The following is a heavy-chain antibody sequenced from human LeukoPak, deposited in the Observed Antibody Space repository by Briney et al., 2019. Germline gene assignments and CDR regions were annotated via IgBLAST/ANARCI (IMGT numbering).Heavy chain of an antibody. CDR2: INPNSGGT. CDR3: ARSTNPARIAAQPEHWFDP. Sequence: ASVKVSCKASGYTFTGYYMHWVRQAPGQGLEWMGWINPNSGGTNYAQKFQGRVTMTRDTSISTAYMELSRLRSDDTAVYYCARSTNPARIAAQPEHWFDPWGQGTLVTVSS. CDR1: GYTFTGYY. D-gene: IGHD6-13*01. V-gene: IGHV1-2*02. J-gene: IGHJ5*02.